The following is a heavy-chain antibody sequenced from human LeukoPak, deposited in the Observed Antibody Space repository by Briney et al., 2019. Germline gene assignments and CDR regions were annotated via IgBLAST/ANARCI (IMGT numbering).Heavy chain of an antibody. CDR1: GGSFSGYY. J-gene: IGHJ4*02. CDR2: INHSGST. V-gene: IGHV4-34*01. Sequence: SETLSLTCAVYGGSFSGYYWSWIRQPPGKGLEWIGEINHSGSTNYNPSLKSRVTISVDTSKNQFSLKLSSVTAADTAVYYCARQSAGWSQGTLVTVSS. CDR3: ARQSAG.